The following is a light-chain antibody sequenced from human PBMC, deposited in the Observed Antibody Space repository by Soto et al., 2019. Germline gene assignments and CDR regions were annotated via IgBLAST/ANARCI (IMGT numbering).Light chain of an antibody. J-gene: IGKJ5*01. Sequence: IVLTQSPGTLSLSPGERATLSCRTSQSVSNNYVAWYQKNPGQAPRLLIYDTSSRVTSIPDRFSGSGSGTDFTLTISRLEPADFAVFYCQQYGTSEFIFGQGTRLE. CDR3: QQYGTSEFI. V-gene: IGKV3-20*01. CDR2: DTS. CDR1: QSVSNNY.